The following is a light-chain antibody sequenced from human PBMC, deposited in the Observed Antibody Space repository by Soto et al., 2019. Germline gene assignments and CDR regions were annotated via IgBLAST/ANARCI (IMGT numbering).Light chain of an antibody. CDR2: GAS. CDR3: HQHNILPPIT. J-gene: IGKJ4*01. CDR1: QSVSSN. Sequence: EIVMTQSPATLSVSPGERATLSCRASQSVSSNLAWSQRQHGQAPTLLIYGASTRATGIPARFSGSGSGTEFTLTISSLQSEAFAVCYGHQHNILPPITFGSGTQVEIK. V-gene: IGKV3-15*01.